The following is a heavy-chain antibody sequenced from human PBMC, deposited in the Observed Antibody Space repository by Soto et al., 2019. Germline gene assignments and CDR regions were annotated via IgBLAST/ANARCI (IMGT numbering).Heavy chain of an antibody. Sequence: GGSLRLSCAASGFTFSSYAMSWVRQAPGKGLEWVSAISGSGGSTYYADSVKGRLTISRDNSKNTLYLQMNSLRAEDTAVYYCAKDLGAGGSGYYFYWGQGTLVTVSS. D-gene: IGHD3-22*01. V-gene: IGHV3-23*01. CDR3: AKDLGAGGSGYYFY. CDR2: ISGSGGST. CDR1: GFTFSSYA. J-gene: IGHJ4*02.